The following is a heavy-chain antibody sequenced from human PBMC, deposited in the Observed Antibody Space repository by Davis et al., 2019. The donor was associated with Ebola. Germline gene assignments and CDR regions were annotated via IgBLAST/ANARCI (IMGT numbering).Heavy chain of an antibody. CDR2: IYPGDSDT. J-gene: IGHJ6*02. CDR3: ARRGGGASGMDV. D-gene: IGHD4-23*01. Sequence: GESLKTPRKGSGYSFTNYWIGWVRQMPGKGLEWMGIIYPGDSDTRYSPSSQGQVTISADKSINTAYLQWSSLTASDTAISYCARRGGGASGMDVWGQGTTVTVSS. V-gene: IGHV5-51*01. CDR1: GYSFTNYW.